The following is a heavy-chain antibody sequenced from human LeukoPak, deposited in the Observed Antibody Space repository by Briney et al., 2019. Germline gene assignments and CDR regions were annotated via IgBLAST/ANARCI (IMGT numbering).Heavy chain of an antibody. CDR3: ARGVRRAAPIAVAGRTRKTKYYFDY. CDR2: INHSGST. Sequence: PSETLSLTCAVYGGSFSGYYWSWIRQPPGKGLEWIGEINHSGSTNYNPSLKSRVTISVDTSKNQFSLKLSSATAVDTAVYYCARGVRRAAPIAVAGRTRKTKYYFDYWGQGTLVTVSS. V-gene: IGHV4-34*01. D-gene: IGHD6-19*01. CDR1: GGSFSGYY. J-gene: IGHJ4*02.